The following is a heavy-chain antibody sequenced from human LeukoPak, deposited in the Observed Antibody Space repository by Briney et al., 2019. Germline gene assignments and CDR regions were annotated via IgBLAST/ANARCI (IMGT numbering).Heavy chain of an antibody. D-gene: IGHD2-15*01. Sequence: ASVTVSCKASGGTFSSYAISWVRQATGQGLEWMGWMNPNSGNTGYAQKFQGRVTMTRNTSISTAYMELSSLRSEDTAVYYCARGLPYRYCSGGSCYSIKSYYFDYWGQGTLVTVSS. J-gene: IGHJ4*02. CDR1: GGTFSSYA. V-gene: IGHV1-8*02. CDR3: ARGLPYRYCSGGSCYSIKSYYFDY. CDR2: MNPNSGNT.